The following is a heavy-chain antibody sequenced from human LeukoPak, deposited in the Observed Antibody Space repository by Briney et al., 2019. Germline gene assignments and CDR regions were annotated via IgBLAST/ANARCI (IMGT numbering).Heavy chain of an antibody. J-gene: IGHJ4*02. CDR2: IYTSGSA. Sequence: SETLSLTCTVSGGSINNYYWSWIRQPPGKGLEWIGHIYTSGSASYNPSLRTRVTISGDTSKSQFSLRLSSVTAADTAVYYCARRGSGGYFDYWGQETLVTVSS. V-gene: IGHV4-4*09. CDR1: GGSINNYY. D-gene: IGHD2-15*01. CDR3: ARRGSGGYFDY.